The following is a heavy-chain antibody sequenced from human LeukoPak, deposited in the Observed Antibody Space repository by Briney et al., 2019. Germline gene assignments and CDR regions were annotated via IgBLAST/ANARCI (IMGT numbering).Heavy chain of an antibody. V-gene: IGHV3-30*02. CDR2: IPYDGSNK. D-gene: IGHD3-10*01. Sequence: GGSLRLSCAASGFTFSSYGMHWVRQAPGKGLQWVAFIPYDGSNKYYADSVKGRFTISRDNSKNTVYLQMNSLRVEDTALYYCAKDGGRITMIRGIKSHYMDVWGKGTTVIISS. J-gene: IGHJ6*03. CDR3: AKDGGRITMIRGIKSHYMDV. CDR1: GFTFSSYG.